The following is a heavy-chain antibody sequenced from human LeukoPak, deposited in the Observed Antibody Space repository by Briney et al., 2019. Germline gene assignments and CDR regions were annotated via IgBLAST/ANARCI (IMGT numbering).Heavy chain of an antibody. CDR3: ARTGGFGELLT. CDR1: GGSISTGGYY. CDR2: IYYSGST. D-gene: IGHD3-10*01. V-gene: IGHV4-31*03. Sequence: SETLSLTCTVSGGSISTGGYYWSWIRQHPGKGLEWIGYIYYSGSTYYNPSLKSRVTISVDTSKNQFSLKLSSVTAADAAVYYCARTGGFGELLTWGQGTLVTASS. J-gene: IGHJ5*02.